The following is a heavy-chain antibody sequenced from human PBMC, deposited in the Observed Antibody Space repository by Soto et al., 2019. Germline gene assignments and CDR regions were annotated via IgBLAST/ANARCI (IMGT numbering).Heavy chain of an antibody. Sequence: PSETLSLTCAVSGGSISSGGYSWSWIRQPPGKGLEWIGEIYHSGSTNYNPSLKSRVTISVDKSKNQFSLKLSSVTAADTAVYYCARFGGYSYGQEYYYYYGMDVWGQGTTVTVSS. CDR1: GGSISSGGYS. CDR3: ARFGGYSYGQEYYYYYGMDV. CDR2: IYHSGST. V-gene: IGHV4-30-2*01. D-gene: IGHD5-18*01. J-gene: IGHJ6*02.